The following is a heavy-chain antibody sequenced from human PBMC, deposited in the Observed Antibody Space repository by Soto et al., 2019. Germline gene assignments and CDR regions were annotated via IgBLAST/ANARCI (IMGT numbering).Heavy chain of an antibody. CDR2: INHSGST. CDR3: ARHVTYYYYGMDV. J-gene: IGHJ6*02. V-gene: IGHV4-34*01. CDR1: GGSFSGYY. Sequence: PSETLSLTCAIYGGSFSGYYWSWLRQPPGKGLEWIGEINHSGSTNYNPSLKSRVTISADTSKNQFSLKLSSVTAADTAVYYCARHVTYYYYGMDVWGQGTTVTVSS. D-gene: IGHD2-21*02.